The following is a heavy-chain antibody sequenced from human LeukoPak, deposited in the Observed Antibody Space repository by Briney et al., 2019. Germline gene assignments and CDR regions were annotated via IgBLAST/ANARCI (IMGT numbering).Heavy chain of an antibody. Sequence: GGSLRLPCAASGFTFSNYAMSWVRQAPGKGLEWVSGISGSGGSGSGGSTYYADSVKGRFTISRDNSKNTLYLQMNTLRAEDTALYYCAKAFTGTVAGSRGLDFWGQGTLVTVSS. CDR3: AKAFTGTVAGSRGLDF. CDR1: GFTFSNYA. V-gene: IGHV3-23*01. CDR2: ISGSGGSGSGGST. J-gene: IGHJ4*02. D-gene: IGHD6-19*01.